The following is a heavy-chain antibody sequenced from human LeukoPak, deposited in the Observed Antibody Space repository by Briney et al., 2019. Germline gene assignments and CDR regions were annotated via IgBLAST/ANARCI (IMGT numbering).Heavy chain of an antibody. V-gene: IGHV3-23*01. CDR2: ISGSGGAT. D-gene: IGHD1-26*01. CDR1: GFTFSSYA. J-gene: IGHJ4*02. Sequence: PGGSLRLSCAASGFTFSSYAVSWVRQGPGKGLEWVSGISGSGGATDYADSVKGRFTISRDNSRNTLYLQMNSLSTEDTAVYYCATRGNYRSFDYWGQGTLVTVSS. CDR3: ATRGNYRSFDY.